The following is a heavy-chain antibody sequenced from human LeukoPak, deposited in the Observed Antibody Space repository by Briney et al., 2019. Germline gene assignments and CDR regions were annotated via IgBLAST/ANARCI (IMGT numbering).Heavy chain of an antibody. CDR3: AKDRTFSSSWYVSWLDP. CDR2: TSNAGGTT. CDR1: GFSLSNYV. Sequence: GGSLRLSCAASGFSLSNYVMYWVRQAPGKGLEWVSATSNAGGTTYYADSVKGRFTISRDNSKNTLHLQMNSLRAEDTAVYYCAKDRTFSSSWYVSWLDPWGQGTLVTVSP. V-gene: IGHV3-23*01. J-gene: IGHJ5*02. D-gene: IGHD6-13*01.